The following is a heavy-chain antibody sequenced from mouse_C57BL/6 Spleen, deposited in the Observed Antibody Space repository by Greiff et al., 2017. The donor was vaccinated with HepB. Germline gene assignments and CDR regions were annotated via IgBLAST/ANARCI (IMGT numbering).Heavy chain of an antibody. Sequence: EVKLVESGGGLVKPGGSLKLSCAASGFTFSDYGMHWVRQAPEKGLEWVAYISSGSSTIYYADTVKGRFTISRENAKNTLFLQMTSLRSEDTAMYYCARETGTGAMDYWGQGTSVTVSS. J-gene: IGHJ4*01. D-gene: IGHD4-1*01. V-gene: IGHV5-17*01. CDR1: GFTFSDYG. CDR3: ARETGTGAMDY. CDR2: ISSGSSTI.